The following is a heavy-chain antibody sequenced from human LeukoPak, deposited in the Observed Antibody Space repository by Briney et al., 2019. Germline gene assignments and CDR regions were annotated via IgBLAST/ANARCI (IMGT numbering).Heavy chain of an antibody. CDR3: ATRPGGSDRYYPYFDY. V-gene: IGHV4-61*08. J-gene: IGHJ4*02. D-gene: IGHD6-19*01. CDR2: ISDRGST. Sequence: AETLSLTCAVSGGSVSSGGYYWTWIRQPPGKGLEWIRNISDRGSTNYNLSLKSRVIMSVDTSKNQFSLSLSSVTAADTAVYYCATRPGGSDRYYPYFDYWGQGALVTVSS. CDR1: GGSVSSGGYY.